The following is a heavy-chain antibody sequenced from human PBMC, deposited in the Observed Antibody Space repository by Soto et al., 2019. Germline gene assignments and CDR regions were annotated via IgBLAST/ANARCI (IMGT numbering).Heavy chain of an antibody. Sequence: GASGKVSCKASGYTFTGYYMHWLRQAPGQGLEWMGWINPNSGGTNYAQKFQGWVTMTRDTSISTAYMELSRLRSDDTAVYYCARDPMGSSWYYHYDGMDVWGQGTSDIGSS. CDR3: ARDPMGSSWYYHYDGMDV. CDR1: GYTFTGYY. CDR2: INPNSGGT. V-gene: IGHV1-2*04. D-gene: IGHD6-13*01. J-gene: IGHJ6*02.